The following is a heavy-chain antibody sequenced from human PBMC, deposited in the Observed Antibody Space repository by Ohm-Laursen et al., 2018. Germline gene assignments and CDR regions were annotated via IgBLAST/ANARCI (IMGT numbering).Heavy chain of an antibody. CDR3: ARSISGYQEYYFDY. CDR1: GGSISSGGYY. D-gene: IGHD3-22*01. V-gene: IGHV4-31*03. CDR2: IYYSGST. Sequence: SDTLSLTCTVSGGSISSGGYYWSWIRQHPGKGLEWIGYIYYSGSTYYNPSLKSRVTISVDTSKNQFSLKLSSVTAADTAVYYCARSISGYQEYYFDYWGQGTLVTVSS. J-gene: IGHJ4*02.